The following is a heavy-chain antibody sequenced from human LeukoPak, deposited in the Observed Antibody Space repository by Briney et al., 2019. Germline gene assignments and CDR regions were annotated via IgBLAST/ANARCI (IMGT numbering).Heavy chain of an antibody. CDR3: ARGHSWYYYYGMDV. Sequence: KTSETLSLTCAVYGGSFSGYYWSWIRQPPGKGLEWIGEINHSGSTNYNPSLKSRVTVSVDTSKNQFSLKLSSVTAADTAVYYYARGHSWYYYYGMDVWGQGTTVTVSS. CDR2: INHSGST. D-gene: IGHD6-13*01. CDR1: GGSFSGYY. J-gene: IGHJ6*02. V-gene: IGHV4-34*01.